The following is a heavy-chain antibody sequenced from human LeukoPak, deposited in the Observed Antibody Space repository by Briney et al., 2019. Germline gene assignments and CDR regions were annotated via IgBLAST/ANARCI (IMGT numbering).Heavy chain of an antibody. J-gene: IGHJ4*02. CDR1: GGSISSYY. V-gene: IGHV4-59*08. Sequence: SETLSLTCTVSGGSISSYYWSWIRQPPGKGLEWIGYIYYSGSTNYNPSLKSRVTISVDTSKNQFSLKLSSVTAADTAVYYCARLVVGFGELLPHYFDYWGQGTLVTVSS. CDR3: ARLVVGFGELLPHYFDY. CDR2: IYYSGST. D-gene: IGHD3-10*01.